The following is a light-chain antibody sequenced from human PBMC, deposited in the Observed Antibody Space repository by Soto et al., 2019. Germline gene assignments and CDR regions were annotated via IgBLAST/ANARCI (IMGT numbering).Light chain of an antibody. CDR1: SSNIGINY. CDR2: TND. CDR3: AVWDDSLSAYV. Sequence: SVLTQPPSASGTRGQRVTISCSGSSSNIGINYVYWYQQRPGTAPKLLIYTNDQRPSGAPDRFSGSKSGTSASLAISGLRSEDEGDYYCAVWDDSLSAYVYATAPKVTVL. J-gene: IGLJ1*01. V-gene: IGLV1-47*02.